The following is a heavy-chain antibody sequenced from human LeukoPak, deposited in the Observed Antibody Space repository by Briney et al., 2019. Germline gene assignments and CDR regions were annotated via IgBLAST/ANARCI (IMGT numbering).Heavy chain of an antibody. CDR3: ANDYSNYYSYGMDV. D-gene: IGHD3-10*01. J-gene: IGHJ6*02. CDR2: ISYDGSNK. Sequence: PGGSLRLSCAASGFTFSSYGMHWVRQAPGKGLEWVAVISYDGSNKYYADSVKGRFTISRDNSKNTLYLQMNSLRTEDTAVYYCANDYSNYYSYGMDVWGQGTTATVSS. CDR1: GFTFSSYG. V-gene: IGHV3-30*18.